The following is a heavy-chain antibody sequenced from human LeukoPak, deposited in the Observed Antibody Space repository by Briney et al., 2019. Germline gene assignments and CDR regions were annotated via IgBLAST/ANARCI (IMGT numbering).Heavy chain of an antibody. CDR1: GGSISSYY. CDR2: IYYSGST. CDR3: ARLYSYGPGGALDI. Sequence: SETLSLTCTVSGGSISSYYWSWIRQPPGKGLEWIGYIYYSGSTNYNPSLKSRVTISVDTSKNQFSLKLSSVTAADTAVYYCARLYSYGPGGALDIWGQGTMVTVSS. J-gene: IGHJ3*02. V-gene: IGHV4-59*01. D-gene: IGHD5-18*01.